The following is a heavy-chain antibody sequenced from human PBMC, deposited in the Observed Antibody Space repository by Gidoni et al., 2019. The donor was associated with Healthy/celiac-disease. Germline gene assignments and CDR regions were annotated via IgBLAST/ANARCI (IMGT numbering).Heavy chain of an antibody. V-gene: IGHV3-30-3*01. D-gene: IGHD1-26*01. J-gene: IGHJ4*02. CDR3: ARAEWELPLDY. Sequence: QVQLVESGGGVVQPGRSLRLSCAASGFTFSSYAMHWVRQAPGKGLEWVAVISYDGSNKYYADSVKGRFTISRDNSKNTLYLQMNSLRAEDTAVYYCARAEWELPLDYWGQGTLVTVSS. CDR2: ISYDGSNK. CDR1: GFTFSSYA.